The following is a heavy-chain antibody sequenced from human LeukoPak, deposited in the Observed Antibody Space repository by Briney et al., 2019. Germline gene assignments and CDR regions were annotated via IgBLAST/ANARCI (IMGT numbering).Heavy chain of an antibody. D-gene: IGHD3-22*01. V-gene: IGHV3-23*01. J-gene: IGHJ4*02. CDR3: ASLDSSGYSGDY. CDR2: ISGSGGST. Sequence: PGGSLRLSCATSGFTVSSNYMGWVRQAPGKGLEWVSVISGSGGSTYYADSVKGRFTISRDNSKNTLYLQMNSLRAEDTAVYYCASLDSSGYSGDYWGQGTLVTVSS. CDR1: GFTVSSNY.